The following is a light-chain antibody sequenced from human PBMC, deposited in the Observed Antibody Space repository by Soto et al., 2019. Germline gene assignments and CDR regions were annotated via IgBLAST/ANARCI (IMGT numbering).Light chain of an antibody. Sequence: QSALTQPASVSGSPGQSITISCTGTSSDVGGYNYVSWYQQHPGKAPKLMIYEVTNRPSGVSNRFSGSKSGNTASLTISGLQAEDKADYYCSSYTSSSTPVFGGGTKVTVL. J-gene: IGLJ3*02. CDR1: SSDVGGYNY. CDR3: SSYTSSSTPV. CDR2: EVT. V-gene: IGLV2-14*01.